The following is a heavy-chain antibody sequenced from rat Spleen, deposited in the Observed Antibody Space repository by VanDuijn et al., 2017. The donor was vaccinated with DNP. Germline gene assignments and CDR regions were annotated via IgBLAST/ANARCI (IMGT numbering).Heavy chain of an antibody. D-gene: IGHD1-12*02. CDR3: VRSDYNDDSHYYGYFDH. Sequence: QVQLKESGPGLVQPSQTLSLTCTVSDFSLTSYSVGWVRQPPEKGLEWIAAVSSSGTTYYNSALKSRLSISRDTSKSQVFLKMNSLQTEDTAMYFCVRSDYNDDSHYYGYFDHWGQGVMVTVSS. CDR2: VSSSGTT. CDR1: DFSLTSYS. J-gene: IGHJ2*01. V-gene: IGHV2-6*01.